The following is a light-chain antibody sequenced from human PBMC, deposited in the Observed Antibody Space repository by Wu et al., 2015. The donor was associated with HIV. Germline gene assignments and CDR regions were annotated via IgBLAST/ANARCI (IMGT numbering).Light chain of an antibody. V-gene: IGKV1-33*01. Sequence: DIQMTQSPSSLSVSLGDRVTIACRASQDITNYLNWFQQKPGKAPKLLIYDASSLEAGVPSRFSGRGSGAYFTFIISSLQPEDIATYFXQQYDHLPYSFGQGTKLEIK. CDR3: QQYDHLPYS. J-gene: IGKJ2*03. CDR1: QDITNY. CDR2: DAS.